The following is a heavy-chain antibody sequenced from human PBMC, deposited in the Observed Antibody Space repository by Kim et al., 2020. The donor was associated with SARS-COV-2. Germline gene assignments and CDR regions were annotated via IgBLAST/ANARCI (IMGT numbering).Heavy chain of an antibody. CDR3: ARVEYCSGGSCYYYYYGMDV. CDR2: ISAYNGNT. D-gene: IGHD2-15*01. V-gene: IGHV1-18*01. J-gene: IGHJ6*02. Sequence: ASVKVSCKASGYTFTSYGISWVRQAPGQGLEWMGWISAYNGNTNYAQKLQGRVTMTTDTSTSTAYMELRSLRSDDTAVYYCARVEYCSGGSCYYYYYGMDVWGQGTTVTVSS. CDR1: GYTFTSYG.